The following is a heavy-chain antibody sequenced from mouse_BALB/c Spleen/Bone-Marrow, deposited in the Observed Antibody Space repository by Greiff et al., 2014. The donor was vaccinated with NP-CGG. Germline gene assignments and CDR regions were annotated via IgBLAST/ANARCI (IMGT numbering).Heavy chain of an antibody. CDR1: GYTFTSYW. Sequence: VQLQQSGAELARPGASVKLSCKASGYTFTSYWMQWVKQGPGQGLEWIGTIYPGDGDARYTQKFKGKATLTADKSSSTAYMQLSGLASEDSAVYYCARNYYYASSWSAMDYWGQGTSVTVSS. CDR2: IYPGDGDA. D-gene: IGHD1-1*01. CDR3: ARNYYYASSWSAMDY. V-gene: IGHV1-87*01. J-gene: IGHJ4*01.